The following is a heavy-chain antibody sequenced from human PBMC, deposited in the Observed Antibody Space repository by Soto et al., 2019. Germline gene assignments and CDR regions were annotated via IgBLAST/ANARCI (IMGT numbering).Heavy chain of an antibody. CDR3: ARGPISYPLYYYYMDV. CDR2: ITSSSSII. Sequence: GGSLRLSCAASGFTFSSYSMNWVRQAPGKGLEWVSYITSSSSIIYYADSVKGRFTISRDSAKNSLYLQMNSLRAEDTAVYYCARGPISYPLYYYYMDVWGKGTTVTVSS. J-gene: IGHJ6*03. CDR1: GFTFSSYS. D-gene: IGHD3-3*02. V-gene: IGHV3-48*01.